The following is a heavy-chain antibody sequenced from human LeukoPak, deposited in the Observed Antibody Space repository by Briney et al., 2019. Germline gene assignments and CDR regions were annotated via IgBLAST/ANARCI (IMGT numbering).Heavy chain of an antibody. CDR3: ARGVPNRPYDFWSGSRIRYYYYYYMDV. D-gene: IGHD3-3*01. CDR2: INHSGST. Sequence: SETLSLTCAVYGGSSSGYYWSWIRQPPGKGLEWIGEINHSGSTNYNPSLKSRVTISVDTSKNQFSLKLSSVTAADTAVYYCARGVPNRPYDFWSGSRIRYYYYYYMDVWGKGTTVTVSS. V-gene: IGHV4-34*01. CDR1: GGSSSGYY. J-gene: IGHJ6*03.